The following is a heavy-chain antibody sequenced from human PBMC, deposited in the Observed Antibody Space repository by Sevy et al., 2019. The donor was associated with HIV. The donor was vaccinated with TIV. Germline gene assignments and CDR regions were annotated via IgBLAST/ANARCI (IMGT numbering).Heavy chain of an antibody. CDR2: IYYSGST. V-gene: IGHV4-59*01. Sequence: EILSPTCTVSGGSISSYYWSWIRQPPGKGLGWIGFIYYSGSTNYNPSLKSRVTISVDTSKNQFSLKLSSVTAADTAVYYCARVDYGDYAFDYWGQGTLVTVSS. J-gene: IGHJ4*02. D-gene: IGHD4-17*01. CDR3: ARVDYGDYAFDY. CDR1: GGSISSYY.